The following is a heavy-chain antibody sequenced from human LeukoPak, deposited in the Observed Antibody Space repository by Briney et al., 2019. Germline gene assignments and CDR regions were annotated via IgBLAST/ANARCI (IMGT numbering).Heavy chain of an antibody. CDR3: AREYYYDSSGYSDAFDI. D-gene: IGHD3-22*01. CDR1: GGSISSSSYY. V-gene: IGHV4-61*02. J-gene: IGHJ3*02. Sequence: SETLSLTCTVSGGSISSSSYYWSWIRQPAGKGLEWIGRIYTSGSTNYNPSLKSRVTISVDTSKNQFSLKLSSVTAADTAVYYCAREYYYDSSGYSDAFDIWGQGTMVTVSS. CDR2: IYTSGST.